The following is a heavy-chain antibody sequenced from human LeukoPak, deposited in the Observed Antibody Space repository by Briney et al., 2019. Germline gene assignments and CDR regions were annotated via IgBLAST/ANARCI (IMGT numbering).Heavy chain of an antibody. J-gene: IGHJ4*02. CDR3: AKDHDLDFWSGYPHTYYFDY. V-gene: IGHV3-7*01. D-gene: IGHD3-3*01. CDR2: IKQDGSEK. CDR1: GFTFSSYW. Sequence: PGGSLRLSCAASGFTFSSYWMSWVRQAPGKGLEWVANIKQDGSEKYYVDSVKGRFTISRDNAKNSLYLQMNSLRAEDTAVYYCAKDHDLDFWSGYPHTYYFDYWGQGTLVTVSS.